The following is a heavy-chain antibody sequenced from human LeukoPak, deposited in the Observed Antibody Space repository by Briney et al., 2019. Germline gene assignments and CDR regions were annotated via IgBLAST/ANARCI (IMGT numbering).Heavy chain of an antibody. CDR1: GVSISSYY. CDR2: IYYSGTS. J-gene: IGHJ4*02. Sequence: SETLSLTCSVSGVSISSYYRSWIRQPPGKGLEWIGYIYYSGTSKYNPSLKSRVTISVDTSKNQFSLKLTSVTAADTAVYYCVRSGGSYSPVDYWGQGTLVTVSS. D-gene: IGHD1-26*01. V-gene: IGHV4-59*01. CDR3: VRSGGSYSPVDY.